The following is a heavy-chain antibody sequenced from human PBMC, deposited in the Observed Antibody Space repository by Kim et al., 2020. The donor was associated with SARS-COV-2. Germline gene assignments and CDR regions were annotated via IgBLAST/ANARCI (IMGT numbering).Heavy chain of an antibody. CDR2: ISYDGSNK. CDR3: ERVGTPYCGGDCYSVLVY. Sequence: GGSLRLSCAASGFTFSTYTMHWVRQAPGKGLEWVAIISYDGSNKYYADSVKGRFTISRDNSKNTLYLQMNSLRAEDTAVYYCERVGTPYCGGDCYSVLVYWGQGTLVTVSS. D-gene: IGHD2-21*02. V-gene: IGHV3-30*04. CDR1: GFTFSTYT. J-gene: IGHJ4*02.